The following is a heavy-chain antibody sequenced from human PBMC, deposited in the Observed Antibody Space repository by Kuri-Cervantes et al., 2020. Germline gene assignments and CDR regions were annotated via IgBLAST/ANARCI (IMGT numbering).Heavy chain of an antibody. Sequence: ESLKISCTVSGGSVSSGSYFWSWIRQPPGKGLEWIGYIYYSGSTNYNPSLKSRVTMSVDKSKNQFSLKLSSVTAADTAVYYCARDIGEVAARPLNWFDPWGQGTLVTVS. V-gene: IGHV4-61*01. CDR1: GGSVSSGSYF. D-gene: IGHD6-6*01. CDR2: IYYSGST. J-gene: IGHJ5*02. CDR3: ARDIGEVAARPLNWFDP.